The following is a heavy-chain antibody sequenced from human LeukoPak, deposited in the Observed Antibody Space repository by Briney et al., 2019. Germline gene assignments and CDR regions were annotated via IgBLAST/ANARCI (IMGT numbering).Heavy chain of an antibody. V-gene: IGHV1-24*01. D-gene: IGHD4-17*01. J-gene: IGHJ4*02. Sequence: ASVKVSCKVSGHTLTELSMHWVRHAPGKGLERMGGFDPEDGAPIYAQKFQGRLTMTEDTSTDTAYMQLSSLGSEDTAVYFCATSGLFTVTHPFDYWGQGTLVTVSS. CDR2: FDPEDGAP. CDR1: GHTLTELS. CDR3: ATSGLFTVTHPFDY.